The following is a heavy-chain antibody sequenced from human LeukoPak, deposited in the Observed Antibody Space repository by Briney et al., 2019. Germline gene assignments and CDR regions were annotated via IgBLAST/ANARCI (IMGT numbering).Heavy chain of an antibody. V-gene: IGHV3-13*01. J-gene: IGHJ4*02. CDR1: GFSFSTYD. Sequence: GGSLRLSCAGSGFSFSTYDMLWVRQAPGKGLEWVSAIGSGGDTYYAGSVKGRFTISRESAKNSFYLQMNSLNAGDTAVYFCARAVAGTDEIDSWGQGTLVTVPS. CDR3: ARAVAGTDEIDS. D-gene: IGHD6-19*01. CDR2: IGSGGDT.